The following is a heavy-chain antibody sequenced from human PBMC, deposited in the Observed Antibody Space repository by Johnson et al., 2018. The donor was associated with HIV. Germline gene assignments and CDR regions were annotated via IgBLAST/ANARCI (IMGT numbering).Heavy chain of an antibody. V-gene: IGHV3-66*02. J-gene: IGHJ3*02. CDR1: GFTVSSNY. CDR2: IYSGGST. Sequence: VQLVESGGGLVQPGGSLRLSCAASGFTVSSNYMSWVRQAPGKGLEWVSVIYSGGSTYPADSVRGRFTISRDNSKNTLYLQMNSLRVEDPALYYFSRGSRYTYENDDAHLLHACDIWGQGTMVTVSS. D-gene: IGHD3-16*01. CDR3: SRGSRYTYENDDAHLLHACDI.